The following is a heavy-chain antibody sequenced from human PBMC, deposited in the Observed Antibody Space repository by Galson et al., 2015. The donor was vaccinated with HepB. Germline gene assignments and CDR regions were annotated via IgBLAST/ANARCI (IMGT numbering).Heavy chain of an antibody. CDR2: IYWNGNK. Sequence: PALVKPPQTLTLTCTFSGFSLSTSGVGVGWIRQPPGKALEWLESIYWNGNKRFNPALKTRLTITKDTSKSQVVLTMTNMDPVDTATYYCARRMWWSLDYWGQGTLVTVSS. V-gene: IGHV2-5*01. J-gene: IGHJ4*02. D-gene: IGHD2-21*01. CDR3: ARRMWWSLDY. CDR1: GFSLSTSGVG.